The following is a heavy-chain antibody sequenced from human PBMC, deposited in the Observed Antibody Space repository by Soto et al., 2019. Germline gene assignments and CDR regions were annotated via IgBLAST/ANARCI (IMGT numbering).Heavy chain of an antibody. CDR2: INHSGST. CDR1: GGSFSGYY. Sequence: SSETLSLTCAVYGGSFSGYYWSWIRQPPGKGLEWIGEINHSGSTNYNPSLKSRVTISVDTSKNQFSLKLSSVTAADTAVHYCAMRGYCSSTSCYTGWFDPWGQGTLVTVSS. V-gene: IGHV4-34*01. D-gene: IGHD2-2*02. CDR3: AMRGYCSSTSCYTGWFDP. J-gene: IGHJ5*02.